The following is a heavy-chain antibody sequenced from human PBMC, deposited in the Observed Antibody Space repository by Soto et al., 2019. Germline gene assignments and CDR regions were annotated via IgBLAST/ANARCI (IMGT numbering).Heavy chain of an antibody. CDR3: VRVCGGGCAHGLAS. CDR1: GFTFSAYG. V-gene: IGHV3-33*01. CDR2: ISFDGSLK. J-gene: IGHJ3*01. D-gene: IGHD2-21*02. Sequence: QVQLVESGGGVVQPGRSLRLSCTASGFTFSAYGIHWVRQAPGKGLEWVAVISFDGSLKFYADSVQGRCSISRDNSKNSLDLQMDSLRGADTAVYYCVRVCGGGCAHGLASWGQRTMVNVSS.